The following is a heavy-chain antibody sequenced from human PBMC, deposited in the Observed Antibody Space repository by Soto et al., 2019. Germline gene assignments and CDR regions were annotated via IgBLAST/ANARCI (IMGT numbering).Heavy chain of an antibody. J-gene: IGHJ4*02. CDR1: GDSVSGGDSY. D-gene: IGHD3-22*01. CDR2: TSFSGYT. CDR3: VRGGNPYHYATSGPGTFDK. Sequence: QVQLQESGPGLVKPSQTLSLTCTVSGDSVSGGDSYWSWIRQPPGKALEWIGYTSFSGYTSYTPSLKSRVPISVVMSKSQFSLRLTSVTAADTAIYYCVRGGNPYHYATSGPGTFDKWGQGTLVSVSS. V-gene: IGHV4-30-4*01.